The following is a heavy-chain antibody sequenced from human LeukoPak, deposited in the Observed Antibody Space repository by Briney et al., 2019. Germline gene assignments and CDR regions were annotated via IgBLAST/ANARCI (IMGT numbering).Heavy chain of an antibody. Sequence: GESLKISCKGSGYTFINYWIGWVRQMPGKGLEWMGIIYPSDSDTRYSPSFRGQVTISADKSIGTAYLQWSSLKASDTAMYYCASHDYGDYGTFKFWGQGTLVTVSS. V-gene: IGHV5-51*01. CDR3: ASHDYGDYGTFKF. D-gene: IGHD4-17*01. J-gene: IGHJ4*02. CDR2: IYPSDSDT. CDR1: GYTFINYW.